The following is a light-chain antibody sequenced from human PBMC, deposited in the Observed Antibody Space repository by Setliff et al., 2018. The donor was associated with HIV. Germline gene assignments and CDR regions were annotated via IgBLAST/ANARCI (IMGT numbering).Light chain of an antibody. Sequence: QSVLAQPRSVSGSPGQSVTISCTGTNTNVGRYNCVYWYQQHPGKAPKVIIYDVNKRPSGVPDRFSGSKSANTASLTISALQPEDEADYYCCSYAGSYTFVTFGGGTKVTV. CDR2: DVN. V-gene: IGLV2-11*01. CDR1: NTNVGRYNC. J-gene: IGLJ2*01. CDR3: CSYAGSYTFVT.